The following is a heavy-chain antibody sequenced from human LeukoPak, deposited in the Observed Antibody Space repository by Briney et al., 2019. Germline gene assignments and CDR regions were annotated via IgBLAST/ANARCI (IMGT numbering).Heavy chain of an antibody. CDR2: IDPSDSYT. J-gene: IGHJ4*02. CDR1: GYNFASSW. D-gene: IGHD2-15*01. CDR3: ARHKPLGYCSGGSCYWGGFDY. V-gene: IGHV5-10-1*01. Sequence: GESLKISCKASGYNFASSWIGWVRQMPGKGLEWMGRIDPSDSYTNYSPSFQGHVTISADKSISTAYLQWSSLKASDTAMYYCARHKPLGYCSGGSCYWGGFDYWGQGTLVTVSS.